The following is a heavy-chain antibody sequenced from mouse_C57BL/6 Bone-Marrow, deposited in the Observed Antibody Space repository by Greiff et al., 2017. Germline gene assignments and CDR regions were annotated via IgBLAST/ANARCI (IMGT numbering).Heavy chain of an antibody. V-gene: IGHV14-4*01. Sequence: EVQLQQSGAELVRPGASVKLSCTASGFNIKDDYMHWVKQRPEQGLEWIGWIDPENGDTEYASKFQGKATITADPSSNTAYLQLSSLTSEDTAVYYCTSYYYGSSSFDYWGQGTTLTVSS. CDR3: TSYYYGSSSFDY. J-gene: IGHJ2*01. CDR2: IDPENGDT. D-gene: IGHD1-1*01. CDR1: GFNIKDDY.